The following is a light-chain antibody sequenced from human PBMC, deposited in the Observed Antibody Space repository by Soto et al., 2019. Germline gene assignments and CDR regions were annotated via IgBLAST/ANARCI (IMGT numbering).Light chain of an antibody. CDR3: SSFTSRFTFV. V-gene: IGLV2-14*01. J-gene: IGLJ1*01. Sequence: QSVRTQPASVSGSPGQPIAISCTGTRSDVGAYNYVSWYQQHPGKAPKLMISEVTNRPSGVSDRFSGSKSGNTASLTISGLQAEDEADYYCSSFTSRFTFVFGTGTKVTVL. CDR1: RSDVGAYNY. CDR2: EVT.